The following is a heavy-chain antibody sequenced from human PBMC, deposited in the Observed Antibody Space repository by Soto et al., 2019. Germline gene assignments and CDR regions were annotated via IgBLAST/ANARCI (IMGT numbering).Heavy chain of an antibody. Sequence: EVQLVESGGGLVQPGGSLRLSCAASGFTFSSYSMNWVRQAPGKGLEWVSYISSSSRTIYYADSVKGRFTISRDNAKISLYVQMNSLGDADTAVYYCAREGGSLNWSDPWGQGTLVTVSS. CDR1: GFTFSSYS. V-gene: IGHV3-48*02. J-gene: IGHJ5*02. CDR3: AREGGSLNWSDP. D-gene: IGHD1-26*01. CDR2: ISSSSRTI.